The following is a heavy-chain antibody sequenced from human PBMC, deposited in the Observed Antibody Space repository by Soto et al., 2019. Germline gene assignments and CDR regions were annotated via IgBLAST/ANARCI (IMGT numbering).Heavy chain of an antibody. J-gene: IGHJ6*02. CDR2: IDTSDSYT. Sequence: RGESLKISCKGSGYSFTSYWISCVRQIPGKGLEWMGRIDTSDSYTNYSPSFQGHVTISADKSISTAYLQWSSLKASDTAMYYCARVGGGCSGGSCYYYYGMDVWGQGTTVTVSS. CDR1: GYSFTSYW. CDR3: ARVGGGCSGGSCYYYYGMDV. V-gene: IGHV5-10-1*01. D-gene: IGHD2-15*01.